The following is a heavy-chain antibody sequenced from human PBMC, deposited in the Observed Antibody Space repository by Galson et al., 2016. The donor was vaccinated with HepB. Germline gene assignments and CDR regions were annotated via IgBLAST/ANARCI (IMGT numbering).Heavy chain of an antibody. V-gene: IGHV2-5*01. J-gene: IGHJ4*02. Sequence: PALVKPTQTLTLTCTFSGFSLTTTAVGVGWFRQPPGKALEWLALIYWIDDNHYSPSLRSRLTLTKDTSKNHVVLTMTNMDPVDTATYYCAHGSGWLFDYWGQGTLVTVSS. CDR3: AHGSGWLFDY. D-gene: IGHD6-19*01. CDR2: IYWIDDN. CDR1: GFSLTTTAVG.